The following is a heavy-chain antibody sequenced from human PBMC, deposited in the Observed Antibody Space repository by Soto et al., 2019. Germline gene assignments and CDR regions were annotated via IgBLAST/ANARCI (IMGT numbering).Heavy chain of an antibody. CDR1: GGTFSSYT. V-gene: IGHV1-69*02. J-gene: IGHJ4*02. CDR3: EMEYCSSTSCYRDY. D-gene: IGHD2-2*02. Sequence: QVQLVQSGAEVKKPGSSVKVSCKASGGTFSSYTISWVRQAPGQGLEWMGRIIPILGIANYAQKFQGRVTITAEKSTSTAYMEMSSLRSEDTAVYYCEMEYCSSTSCYRDYWGQGTLVTVSS. CDR2: IIPILGIA.